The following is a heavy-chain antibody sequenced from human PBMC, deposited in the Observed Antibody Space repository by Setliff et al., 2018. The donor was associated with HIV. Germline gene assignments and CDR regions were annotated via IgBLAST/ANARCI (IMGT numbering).Heavy chain of an antibody. CDR2: IYTSGST. Sequence: SETLSLTCTVSGGSISSYYWSWIRQPPGKGLEWIGYIYTSGSTNYNPSLKSRVTISVDTSKNQFSLKLSSVIAADTAVYYCASRRAAMWHGLFVGFENWGQGTLVTSPQ. V-gene: IGHV4-4*09. CDR1: GGSISSYY. D-gene: IGHD1-26*01. J-gene: IGHJ4*02. CDR3: ASRRAAMWHGLFVGFEN.